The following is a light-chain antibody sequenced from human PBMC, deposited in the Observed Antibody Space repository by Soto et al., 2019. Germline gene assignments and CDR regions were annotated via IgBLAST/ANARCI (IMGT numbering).Light chain of an antibody. J-gene: IGKJ4*02. Sequence: IQMTQSPSSLSASVGDRVNITCQASQDISNYLNWYQQKPGKAPKLLIYDASNLETGVPSRFSGSGSGTDFTFTISSLQPEDIATYYCQQYDNLSLTFGGGTKV. V-gene: IGKV1-33*01. CDR3: QQYDNLSLT. CDR2: DAS. CDR1: QDISNY.